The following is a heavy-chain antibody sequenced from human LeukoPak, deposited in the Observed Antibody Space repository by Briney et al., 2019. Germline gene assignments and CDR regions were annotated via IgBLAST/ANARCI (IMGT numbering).Heavy chain of an antibody. D-gene: IGHD6-6*01. V-gene: IGHV3-11*04. Sequence: PGGSLRLSCTASGFTFSDAWMTWVRQAPGKGLEWVSYISSSGSTIYYADSVKGRFTISRDNAKNSLYLQMNSLRAEDTAVYYCARAPYSSSADGPTWGQGTLVTVSS. J-gene: IGHJ5*02. CDR1: GFTFSDAW. CDR3: ARAPYSSSADGPT. CDR2: ISSSGSTI.